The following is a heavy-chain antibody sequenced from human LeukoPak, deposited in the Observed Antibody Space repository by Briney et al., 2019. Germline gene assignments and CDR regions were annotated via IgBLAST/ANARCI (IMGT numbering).Heavy chain of an antibody. CDR3: AGRTMVRGVRDY. V-gene: IGHV4-59*10. J-gene: IGHJ4*02. D-gene: IGHD3-10*01. CDR1: GGSFSGYY. CDR2: IYTSGST. Sequence: PSETLSLTCAVYGGSFSGYYWSWIRQPAGKGLEWIGRIYTSGSTNYNPSLKSRVTMSVDTSKNQFSLKLSSVTAADTAVYYCAGRTMVRGVRDYWGQGTLVTVSS.